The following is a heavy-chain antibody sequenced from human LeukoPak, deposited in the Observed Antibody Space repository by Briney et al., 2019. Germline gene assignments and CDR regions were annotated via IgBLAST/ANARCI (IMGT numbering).Heavy chain of an antibody. CDR1: GFTVSSNY. D-gene: IGHD2-2*01. CDR3: VRREYCISTSCPTTFDY. V-gene: IGHV3-53*05. CDR2: IYSGDNT. J-gene: IGHJ4*02. Sequence: GGSLRLSCAASGFTVSSNYMSWVRQAPGKGLEWASVIYSGDNTYYADSVKGRFTISRDNSKNTLYLQMNSLRAEDTAVYYCVRREYCISTSCPTTFDYWGQGTLVTVSS.